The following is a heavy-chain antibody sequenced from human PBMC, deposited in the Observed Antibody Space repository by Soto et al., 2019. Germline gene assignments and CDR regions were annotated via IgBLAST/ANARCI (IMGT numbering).Heavy chain of an antibody. CDR1: GFTFSSYG. J-gene: IGHJ6*02. Sequence: GGSLRLSCAASGFTFSSYGMHWVRQAPGKGLEWVAVISYDGSNKYYADSVKGRFTISRDNSKNTLYLQMNSLRAEDTAVYYCARHSLRLTHGMDVWGQGTTVTVS. D-gene: IGHD3-16*01. CDR3: ARHSLRLTHGMDV. CDR2: ISYDGSNK. V-gene: IGHV3-30*03.